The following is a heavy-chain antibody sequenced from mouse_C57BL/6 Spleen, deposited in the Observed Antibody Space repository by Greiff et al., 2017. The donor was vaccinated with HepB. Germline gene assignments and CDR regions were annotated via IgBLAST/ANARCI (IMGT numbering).Heavy chain of an antibody. CDR1: GYAFSSSW. D-gene: IGHD3-2*02. V-gene: IGHV1-82*01. CDR2: IYPGDGDT. Sequence: QVQLQQSGPELVKPGASVKISCKASGYAFSSSWMNWVKQRPGKGLEWIGRIYPGDGDTNYNEKFKSKATLTVDTSSSTAYMQLSSLTSEDSAVDYCGGQLRQGYYAMDYWGQGTSVTVAS. CDR3: GGQLRQGYYAMDY. J-gene: IGHJ4*01.